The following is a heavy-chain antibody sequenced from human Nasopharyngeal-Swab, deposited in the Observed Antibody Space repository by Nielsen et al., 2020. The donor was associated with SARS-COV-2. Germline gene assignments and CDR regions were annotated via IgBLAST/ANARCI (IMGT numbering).Heavy chain of an antibody. CDR2: ISSSSSYI. D-gene: IGHD3-16*02. V-gene: IGHV3-21*01. J-gene: IGHJ4*02. Sequence: WIRQPPGKGLEWVSSISSSSSYIYYADSVKGRFTISRDNAKNSLYLQMNSLRAEDTAVYYCARSITLGGVIAERHFDYWGQGTLVTVSS. CDR3: ARSITLGGVIAERHFDY.